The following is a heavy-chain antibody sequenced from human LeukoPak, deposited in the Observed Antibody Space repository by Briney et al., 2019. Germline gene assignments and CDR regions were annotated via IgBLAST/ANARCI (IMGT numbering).Heavy chain of an antibody. Sequence: GGCLRLSCAASGFTFSSYGMHGVRQAPGKGREWVAVISYDGSNKYYADSVKGRFTISRDNSKNTLYLQMNSLRAEDTAVYYCAKDGVLRAIDYWGQGTLVTVSS. CDR1: GFTFSSYG. CDR3: AKDGVLRAIDY. CDR2: ISYDGSNK. V-gene: IGHV3-30*18. J-gene: IGHJ4*02. D-gene: IGHD4/OR15-4a*01.